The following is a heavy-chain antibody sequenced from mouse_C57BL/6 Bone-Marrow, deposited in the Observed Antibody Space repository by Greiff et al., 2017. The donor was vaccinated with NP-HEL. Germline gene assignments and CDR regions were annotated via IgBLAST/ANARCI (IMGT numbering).Heavy chain of an antibody. CDR1: GYSITSGYD. J-gene: IGHJ2*01. CDR2: ISYSGST. Sequence: EVKLQESGPGMVKPSQSLSLTCTVTGYSITSGYDWHWIRHFPGNKLEWMGYISYSGSTNYNPSLKSRISITHDTSKNHFFLKLNSVTTEDTATYYCARGELDYFDYWGQGTTLTVSS. D-gene: IGHD3-3*01. V-gene: IGHV3-1*01. CDR3: ARGELDYFDY.